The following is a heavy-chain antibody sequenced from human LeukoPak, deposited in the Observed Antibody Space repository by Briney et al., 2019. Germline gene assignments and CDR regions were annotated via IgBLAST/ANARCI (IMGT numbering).Heavy chain of an antibody. CDR1: GYTFTSYG. D-gene: IGHD3-22*01. CDR2: ISAYNGNT. Sequence: ASVKVSCKASGYTFTSYGISWVRQAPGQGLEWMGWISAYNGNTNYAQKLQGRVTMTTDTSTSTAYMELRSLRSDDTAVYYRARLPPDYYDSSGYYGSYFDYWGQGTLVTVSS. J-gene: IGHJ4*02. CDR3: ARLPPDYYDSSGYYGSYFDY. V-gene: IGHV1-18*01.